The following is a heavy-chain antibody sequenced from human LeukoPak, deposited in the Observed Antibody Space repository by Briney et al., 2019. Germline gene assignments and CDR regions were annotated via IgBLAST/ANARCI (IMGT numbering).Heavy chain of an antibody. CDR2: IDTDGRGT. CDR3: ARAGEGLLAYSFDI. J-gene: IGHJ3*02. Sequence: GGSLRLSCAASGFTFSSNWMHWVRQGPGKGLVWVSRIDTDGRGTSYADSVKGRFTISRDNAKNTLYLQMISLRAEDTAVYYCARAGEGLLAYSFDIWGQGTMVTVSS. CDR1: GFTFSSNW. D-gene: IGHD1-26*01. V-gene: IGHV3-74*01.